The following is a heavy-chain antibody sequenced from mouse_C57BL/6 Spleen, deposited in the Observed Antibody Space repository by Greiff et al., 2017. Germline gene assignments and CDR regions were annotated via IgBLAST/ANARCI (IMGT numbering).Heavy chain of an antibody. J-gene: IGHJ1*03. CDR1: GFTFSSYG. CDR2: ISSGGSYT. Sequence: EVKLMESGGDLVKPGGSLKLSCAASGFTFSSYGMSWVRQTPDKRLEWVATISSGGSYTYYPDSVKGRFTISRDNAKNTLYLQMSSLKSEDTAMYYCARHEITTVVERGYFDVWGTGTTVTVSS. V-gene: IGHV5-6*01. CDR3: ARHEITTVVERGYFDV. D-gene: IGHD1-1*01.